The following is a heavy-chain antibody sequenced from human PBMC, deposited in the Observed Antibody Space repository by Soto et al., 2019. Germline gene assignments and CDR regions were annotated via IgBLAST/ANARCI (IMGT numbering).Heavy chain of an antibody. D-gene: IGHD1-26*01. CDR3: ARDSGKGAYDY. CDR2: IRNKANSYTT. J-gene: IGHJ4*01. V-gene: IGHV3-72*01. Sequence: EVQLVESGGGLVQPGGSQRLSCAASGFTFSDHSMDWVRQAPGKGLEWVGRIRNKANSYTTDYAASVKGRFTISRDDSKDSLYLQMNSLKTEDTAIYYCARDSGKGAYDYWGHGTLATVSS. CDR1: GFTFSDHS.